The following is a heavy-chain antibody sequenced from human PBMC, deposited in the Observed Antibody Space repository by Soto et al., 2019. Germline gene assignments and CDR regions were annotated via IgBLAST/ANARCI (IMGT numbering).Heavy chain of an antibody. CDR3: SFHSDSNSYSRFDF. CDR2: IIPVFETR. Sequence: QVQLVQSGAEVKKPGSSVKVSCRASRGSFRNYVMSWVRQAPGQGLEWMGWIIPVFETRTYAQKFQGRVTITADDSTSTVSMEMSNLRSEDTAVYFCSFHSDSNSYSRFDFWEQGTLVTVSS. J-gene: IGHJ4*02. V-gene: IGHV1-69*01. D-gene: IGHD4-4*01. CDR1: RGSFRNYV.